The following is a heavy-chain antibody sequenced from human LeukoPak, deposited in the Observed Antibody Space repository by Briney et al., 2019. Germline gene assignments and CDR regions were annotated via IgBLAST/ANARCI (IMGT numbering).Heavy chain of an antibody. CDR3: AKGTVWGYGDQNFDY. Sequence: PGGSLRLSCAASGFTFSSYWMSWVRQAPGKGLEWVANIKQGGSEKYYVDSVKGRFTISRDNAKNSLYLQMNSLRAEDTAVYYCAKGTVWGYGDQNFDYWGQGTLVTVSS. CDR2: IKQGGSEK. J-gene: IGHJ4*02. V-gene: IGHV3-7*03. D-gene: IGHD4-17*01. CDR1: GFTFSSYW.